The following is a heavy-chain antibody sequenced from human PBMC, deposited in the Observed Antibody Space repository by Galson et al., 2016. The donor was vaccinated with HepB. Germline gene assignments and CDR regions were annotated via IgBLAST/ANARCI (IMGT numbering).Heavy chain of an antibody. CDR2: VGTGRFT. D-gene: IGHD6-19*01. Sequence: SLRLSCAASGFTFTDYPMTWVRQAPGKGLEWVSTVGTGRFTHYADSVKGRFIVSRDNSENTLYLQMNSLRADDTALYFCAREGYSSGHCGAFDIWGRGTVVAVSS. V-gene: IGHV3-23*01. J-gene: IGHJ3*02. CDR3: AREGYSSGHCGAFDI. CDR1: GFTFTDYP.